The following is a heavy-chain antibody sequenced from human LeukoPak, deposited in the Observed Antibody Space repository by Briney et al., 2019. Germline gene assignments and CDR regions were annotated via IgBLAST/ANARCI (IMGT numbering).Heavy chain of an antibody. CDR2: ISYDGSNK. CDR3: ARGPTTADNFDY. CDR1: GFTFSSYA. J-gene: IGHJ4*02. D-gene: IGHD4-17*01. V-gene: IGHV3-30-3*01. Sequence: GRSLRLSCAASGFTFSSYAMHWVHQAPGKGLEWVAVISYDGSNKYYADSVKGRFTISRDNSKNTLYLQMNSLRAEDTAVYYCARGPTTADNFDYWGQGTLVTVSS.